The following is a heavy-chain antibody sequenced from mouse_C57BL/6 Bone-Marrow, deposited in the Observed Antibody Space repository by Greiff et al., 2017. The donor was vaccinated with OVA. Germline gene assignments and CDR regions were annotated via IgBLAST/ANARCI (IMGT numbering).Heavy chain of an antibody. CDR1: GFSLTSYA. D-gene: IGHD3-2*02. CDR2: IWTGGGT. Sequence: VQLVESGPGLVAPSQSLSITCTVSGFSLTSYAISWVRQPPGKGLEWLGVIWTGGGTTYNSALKSRLSISKDNSKSQVFLKMNSLRTDDTARDYWARSTAQATVDYAMDYWGQGTSVTVSS. V-gene: IGHV2-9-1*01. J-gene: IGHJ4*01. CDR3: ARSTAQATVDYAMDY.